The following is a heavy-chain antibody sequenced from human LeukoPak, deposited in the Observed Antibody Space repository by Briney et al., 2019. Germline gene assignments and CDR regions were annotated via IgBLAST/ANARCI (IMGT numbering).Heavy chain of an antibody. J-gene: IGHJ4*02. Sequence: PSQTLSLTCNVSGGSISSADYYWSWIRQPPGKGLEWIGYIYYSGHSYYNPSLKSRVSISVDTSKSQFSLNLSSVTAADTAVYFCARQVGAATALHFDFWGQGTLVTASS. CDR2: IYYSGHS. V-gene: IGHV4-30-4*01. CDR1: GGSISSADYY. D-gene: IGHD6-13*01. CDR3: ARQVGAATALHFDF.